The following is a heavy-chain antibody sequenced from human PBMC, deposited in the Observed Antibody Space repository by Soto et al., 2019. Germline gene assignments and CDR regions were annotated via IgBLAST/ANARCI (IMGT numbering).Heavy chain of an antibody. D-gene: IGHD5-12*01. V-gene: IGHV4-34*01. CDR2: INHSGST. CDR3: ARGRKRGYGWGDYYYYGMDV. J-gene: IGHJ6*02. CDR1: GGSFSGYY. Sequence: SETLSLTCAVYGGSFSGYYWSWIRQPPGKGLEWIGEINHSGSTNYNPSLKSRVTISVDTSKNQFSLKLSSVTAADTAVYYCARGRKRGYGWGDYYYYGMDVWGQGTTVTVSS.